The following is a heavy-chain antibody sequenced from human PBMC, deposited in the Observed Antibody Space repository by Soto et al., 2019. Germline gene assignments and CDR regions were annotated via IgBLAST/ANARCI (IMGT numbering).Heavy chain of an antibody. CDR1: GGSISSSSYY. CDR2: IYYSGST. Sequence: QLQLQESGPGLVKPSETLSLTCTVSGGSISSSSYYWGWIRQPPGKGLEWIGSIYYSGSTYYNPSLKSRVTISVDTSKNQSSLKLSSVTAADTAVYYCARLRTPTVTTNWYFDLWGRGTLVTVSS. V-gene: IGHV4-39*01. D-gene: IGHD4-17*01. CDR3: ARLRTPTVTTNWYFDL. J-gene: IGHJ2*01.